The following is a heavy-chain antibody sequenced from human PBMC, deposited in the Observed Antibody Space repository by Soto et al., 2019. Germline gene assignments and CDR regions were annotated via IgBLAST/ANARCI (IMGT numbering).Heavy chain of an antibody. CDR3: ARAVVLTFTRFYDMDV. J-gene: IGHJ6*02. CDR2: LIPMFGTT. Sequence: QVQLVQSGAEVKTPGSSVKVSCKASGGTFSSYSINWVRQAPGQGLEWMGRLIPMFGTTDYAQRIQGRVTFTADESTSTASMEMTNLTSEDTAVYYCARAVVLTFTRFYDMDVWGQGTTVTVSS. V-gene: IGHV1-69*18. D-gene: IGHD3-9*01. CDR1: GGTFSSYS.